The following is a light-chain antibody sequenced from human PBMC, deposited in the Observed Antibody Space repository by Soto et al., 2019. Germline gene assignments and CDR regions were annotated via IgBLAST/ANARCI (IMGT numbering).Light chain of an antibody. V-gene: IGKV3-15*01. Sequence: EIVLTQSPGTLSLSPGERATLSCRASQSVSNNYLAWYQQKPGQAPRLLIYGASTRATGVPARFSGSGSGTEFTLIISSLQSEDVAVYYCQQYHYWPRLFGQGTKVDNK. CDR2: GAS. J-gene: IGKJ1*01. CDR3: QQYHYWPRL. CDR1: QSVSNN.